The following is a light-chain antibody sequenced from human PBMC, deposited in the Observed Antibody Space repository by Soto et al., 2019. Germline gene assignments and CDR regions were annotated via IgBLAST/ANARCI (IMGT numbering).Light chain of an antibody. V-gene: IGKV3-20*01. CDR2: GAS. Sequence: EIVLTQSPGTLSLSPGERATLSCRASQSVSNSNLAWYQQKPGQAPRLLIYGASSRDTGIPDRFTGSGSGTDFTLTISRLEPEDFAVYYCQQYGTSLLTFGPGTKVDIK. CDR3: QQYGTSLLT. J-gene: IGKJ3*01. CDR1: QSVSNSN.